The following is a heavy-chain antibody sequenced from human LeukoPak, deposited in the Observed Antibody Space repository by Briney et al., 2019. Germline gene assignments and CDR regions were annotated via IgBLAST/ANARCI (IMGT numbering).Heavy chain of an antibody. CDR2: IYPGDSDT. V-gene: IGHV5-51*01. D-gene: IGHD5-12*01. Sequence: GESLQISCKGSGSSFTSYWIGWVRQLPGKGLEWMGIIYPGDSDTRYSPSFQGQVTISADKSISTAYLQWSSLKASDTAMYYCARLSGYDLTYYFDYRGQGTLVTVSS. J-gene: IGHJ4*02. CDR1: GSSFTSYW. CDR3: ARLSGYDLTYYFDY.